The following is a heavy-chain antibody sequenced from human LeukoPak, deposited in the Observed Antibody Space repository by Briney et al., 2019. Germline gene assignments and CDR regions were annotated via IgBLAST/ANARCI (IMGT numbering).Heavy chain of an antibody. CDR3: ATMVRGVNPSPDAFDI. D-gene: IGHD3-10*01. CDR2: IYYSGST. J-gene: IGHJ3*02. CDR1: GGSFSGYY. V-gene: IGHV4-59*06. Sequence: SETLSLTCAVYGGSFSGYYWSWIRQSAGKGLEWIGYIYYSGSTYYNPSLKSRVTISVDTSKNQFSLKLSSVTAADTAVYYCATMVRGVNPSPDAFDIWGQGTMVTVSS.